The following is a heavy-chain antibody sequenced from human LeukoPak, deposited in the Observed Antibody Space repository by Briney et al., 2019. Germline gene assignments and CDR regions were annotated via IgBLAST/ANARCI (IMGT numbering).Heavy chain of an antibody. Sequence: PGGSLRLSCAASGFTFSSYWMHWVRQVPGKGLVWVSHIYSDGSSTNYADSVKGRFTISRDNAKNMLYLQMNSLRAEDTAVYYCARDNSGIDYWGQGTLVTVSS. J-gene: IGHJ4*02. D-gene: IGHD5-12*01. CDR3: ARDNSGIDY. CDR1: GFTFSSYW. CDR2: IYSDGSST. V-gene: IGHV3-74*01.